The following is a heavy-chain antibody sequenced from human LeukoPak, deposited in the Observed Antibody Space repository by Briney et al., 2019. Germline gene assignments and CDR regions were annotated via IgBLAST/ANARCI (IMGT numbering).Heavy chain of an antibody. Sequence: ASVKVSCKASGYTFTSYDINWVRQATGQGLEWMGWMNPNSGNTGYAQKFQGRVTTTRNTSISTAYMELSSLRSEDTAVYYCTRGYCSSTSCYPPETWFDPWGQGTLVTVSS. CDR2: MNPNSGNT. J-gene: IGHJ5*02. V-gene: IGHV1-8*03. CDR3: TRGYCSSTSCYPPETWFDP. CDR1: GYTFTSYD. D-gene: IGHD2-2*01.